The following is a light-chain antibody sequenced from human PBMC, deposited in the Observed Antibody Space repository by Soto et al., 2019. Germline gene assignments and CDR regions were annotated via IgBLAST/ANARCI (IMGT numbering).Light chain of an antibody. J-gene: IGLJ3*02. CDR1: SSNIGSNT. V-gene: IGLV1-44*01. CDR3: AAWDDSLNGRDWV. Sequence: QSVLTQPPSASGTPGQRVTISCSGSSSNIGSNTVNWYQQLPGTAPKLLIYSNNQRPSGVADRFSGSKSGTSASLAISGLQSEDEADYYCAAWDDSLNGRDWVFGGGTKVTVL. CDR2: SNN.